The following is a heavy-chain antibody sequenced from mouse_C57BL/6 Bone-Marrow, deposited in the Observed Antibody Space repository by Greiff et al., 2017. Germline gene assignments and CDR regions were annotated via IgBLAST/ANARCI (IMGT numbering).Heavy chain of an antibody. V-gene: IGHV1-19*01. Sequence: VQLQQSGPVLVKPGASVKMSCKASGYTFTDYYMNWVKQSHGKSLEWIGVINPYNGGTSYNQKFKGKVTLTVDKSSSTAYMELNSLTSEDSAVYYCARLGDFDYWGQGTTLTVSS. CDR3: ARLGDFDY. CDR2: INPYNGGT. J-gene: IGHJ2*01. CDR1: GYTFTDYY. D-gene: IGHD4-1*01.